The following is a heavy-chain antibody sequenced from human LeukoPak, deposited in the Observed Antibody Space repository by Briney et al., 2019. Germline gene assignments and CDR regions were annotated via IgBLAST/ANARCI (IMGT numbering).Heavy chain of an antibody. D-gene: IGHD3-22*01. J-gene: IGHJ3*02. Sequence: SETLSLTCTVSGGSISSYYWSWIRQPPGKGLEWIGYIYYSGSTNYNPSLKSRVTISVDTSKNQFSLKLSSVTAADTAVYYCARLSSGSRSDAFDIWGQGTMVIVSS. CDR3: ARLSSGSRSDAFDI. CDR2: IYYSGST. V-gene: IGHV4-59*01. CDR1: GGSISSYY.